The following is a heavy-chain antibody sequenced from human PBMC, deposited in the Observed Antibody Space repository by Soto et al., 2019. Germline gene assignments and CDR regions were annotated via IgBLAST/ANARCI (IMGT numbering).Heavy chain of an antibody. V-gene: IGHV1-69*13. CDR1: GYTFTSYG. CDR2: IIPIFGTA. J-gene: IGHJ4*02. Sequence: SVKVSCTASGYTFTSYGISWVRQAPGQGLEWMGGIIPIFGTANYAQKFQGRVTITADESTSTAYMELSSLRSEDTAVYYCASAHDSSGYYHRVTFDYWGQGTLVTVSS. CDR3: ASAHDSSGYYHRVTFDY. D-gene: IGHD3-22*01.